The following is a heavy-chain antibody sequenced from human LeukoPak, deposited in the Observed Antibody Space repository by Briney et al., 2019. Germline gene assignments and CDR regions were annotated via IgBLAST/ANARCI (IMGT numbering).Heavy chain of an antibody. D-gene: IGHD6-19*01. CDR2: ISSSSSTI. CDR3: AREIAVAGHDSDAFDI. V-gene: IGHV3-48*01. Sequence: PGGSLRLSCAASGFTFRIYSVNWVRQAPGKGLEWVSYISSSSSTIYYADSVKGRFTISRDNAKNSLYLQMNSLRAEDTAVYYCAREIAVAGHDSDAFDIWGQGTMVTVSS. J-gene: IGHJ3*02. CDR1: GFTFRIYS.